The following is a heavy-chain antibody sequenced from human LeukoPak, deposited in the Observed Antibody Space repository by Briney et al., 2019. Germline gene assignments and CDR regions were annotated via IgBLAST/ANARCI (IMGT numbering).Heavy chain of an antibody. CDR1: VFRITNAW. D-gene: IGHD4-17*01. CDR2: IKSKSDGGTT. Sequence: PGGCLRLSCAASVFRITNAWLNWVRQAPCRGLEWVGRIKSKSDGGTTDYAAPVKGRFIISRDDSKNTLYLQMNSLKIEDTAVYYCTTDRGDYGIPFWGQGTLVTVSS. J-gene: IGHJ4*02. CDR3: TTDRGDYGIPF. V-gene: IGHV3-15*07.